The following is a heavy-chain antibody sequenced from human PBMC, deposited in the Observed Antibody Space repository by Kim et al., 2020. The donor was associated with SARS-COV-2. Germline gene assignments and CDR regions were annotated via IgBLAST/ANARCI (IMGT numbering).Heavy chain of an antibody. Sequence: SETLSLTCTVSSGSLTSYPSYWTWIRQHPGKGLACICHIYYSGSTDYNPSLTSRFSISIDTSVNHFSLSLRSFTAAATSVYYFTIFPLFLLFYY. CDR3: TIFPLFLLFYY. J-gene: IGHJ6*01. CDR2: IYYSGST. V-gene: IGHV4-31*03. D-gene: IGHD3-3*01. CDR1: SGSLTSYPSY.